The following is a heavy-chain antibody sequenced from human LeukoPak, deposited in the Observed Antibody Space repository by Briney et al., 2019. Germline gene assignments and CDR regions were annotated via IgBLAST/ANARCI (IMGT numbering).Heavy chain of an antibody. J-gene: IGHJ6*02. CDR1: GYTFTSYD. CDR2: MNPNSGNT. V-gene: IGHV1-8*01. CDR3: ARDGDYNYYYGMDV. D-gene: IGHD4-17*01. Sequence: ASVKVSCKASGYTFTSYDINWMRQSTGQGLEWMGWMNPNSGNTGYAQKFQGRVTMTRNTSISTAYMELSSLRSEDTAVYYCARDGDYNYYYGMDVWGQGTTVTVSS.